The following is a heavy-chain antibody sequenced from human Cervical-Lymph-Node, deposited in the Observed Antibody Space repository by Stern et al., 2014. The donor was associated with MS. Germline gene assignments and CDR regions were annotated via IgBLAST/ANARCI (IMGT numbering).Heavy chain of an antibody. CDR1: RLTFSSYG. Sequence: VQLVESGGGVVQPGRSLRLSCTASRLTFSSYGMHWVRQAPGKGLEWVAGISYDGSKKYYADSVKGRFTISRDNSKNSLYLQMNSLRAEDTAVYSCTRAVFCSGGSCYSYFHYYGMDVWGQGTTVTVSS. CDR2: ISYDGSKK. D-gene: IGHD2-15*01. CDR3: TRAVFCSGGSCYSYFHYYGMDV. J-gene: IGHJ6*02. V-gene: IGHV3-30*03.